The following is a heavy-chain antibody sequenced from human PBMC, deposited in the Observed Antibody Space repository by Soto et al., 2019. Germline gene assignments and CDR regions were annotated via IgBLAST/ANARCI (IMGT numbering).Heavy chain of an antibody. Sequence: SETLSLTCTVSGGSISSSSYYWGWIRQPPGKGLEWIGSIYYSGSTNYNPSLKSRVTIFVDTSKNQFSLKLSSVTAADTAVYFCARDRSYCTNGVCYLNWFDPWGQGTLVTVSS. D-gene: IGHD2-8*01. J-gene: IGHJ5*02. CDR2: IYYSGST. CDR1: GGSISSSSYY. CDR3: ARDRSYCTNGVCYLNWFDP. V-gene: IGHV4-39*07.